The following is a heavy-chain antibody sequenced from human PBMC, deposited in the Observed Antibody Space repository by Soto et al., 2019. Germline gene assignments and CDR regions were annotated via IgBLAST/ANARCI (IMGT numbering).Heavy chain of an antibody. D-gene: IGHD1-26*01. CDR2: ISHDGGT. V-gene: IGHV4-34*02. CDR1: GGSVDDFY. J-gene: IGHJ6*02. CDR3: ARGQHVWDGDLTPYHRGMDV. Sequence: VQLQQWGAGLLRPSETLSLTCAFDGGSVDDFYWSWVRQSPGKELEWVGEISHDGGTNYSPSLESRVSTSVDTSKNQFSLHLSSITAADTGLYYCARGQHVWDGDLTPYHRGMDVWGQGTTVTVSS.